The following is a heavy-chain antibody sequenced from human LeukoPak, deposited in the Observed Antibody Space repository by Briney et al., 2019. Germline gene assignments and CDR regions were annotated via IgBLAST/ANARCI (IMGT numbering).Heavy chain of an antibody. CDR2: IRYDGSNK. CDR3: AKIPGDAFDI. V-gene: IGHV3-30*02. Sequence: GGSLRLSCAASGFTFSSYGMHWVRQAPGKGLEWVAFIRYDGSNKYYADSVKGRFTISRDNSKNTLYLQINSLRAEDTAVYYCAKIPGDAFDIWGQGTMVTVSS. CDR1: GFTFSSYG. J-gene: IGHJ3*02. D-gene: IGHD2-2*02.